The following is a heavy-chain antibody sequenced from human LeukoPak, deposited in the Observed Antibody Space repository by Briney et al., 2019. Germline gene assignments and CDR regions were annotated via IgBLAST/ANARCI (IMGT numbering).Heavy chain of an antibody. J-gene: IGHJ4*02. Sequence: GGSLRLSCAASGFTFSSYTMNWVRQAPGRGLEWVSSISSSSYYIYYADSVKGRFTISRDNAKNSVYLQMNSLRDEDTAVYYCVRVGDYFDSGGYQGFDYWGQGTLVTVSS. D-gene: IGHD3-22*01. CDR2: ISSSSYYI. CDR3: VRVGDYFDSGGYQGFDY. V-gene: IGHV3-21*01. CDR1: GFTFSSYT.